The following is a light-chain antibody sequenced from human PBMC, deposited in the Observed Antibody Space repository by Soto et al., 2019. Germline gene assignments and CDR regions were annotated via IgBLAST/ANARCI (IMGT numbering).Light chain of an antibody. J-gene: IGKJ1*01. Sequence: GLSQSPGTVSLSTGERATLSCRASQSVSSSYLAWYQQKPGQAPRLLIYGASSRATGIPDRFSGSGSGTDFTLTISRLEPEDFAVYYCQQYGSRWTFGQGTKVDI. CDR2: GAS. CDR3: QQYGSRWT. V-gene: IGKV3-20*01. CDR1: QSVSSSY.